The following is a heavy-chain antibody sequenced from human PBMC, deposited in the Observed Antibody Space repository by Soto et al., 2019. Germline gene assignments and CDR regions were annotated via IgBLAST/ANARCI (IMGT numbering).Heavy chain of an antibody. V-gene: IGHV4-30-2*01. CDR3: ARAVSPYFGTWFDP. CDR1: GGSITSGNSYS. J-gene: IGHJ5*02. CDR2: ISQTGAT. D-gene: IGHD3-10*01. Sequence: PSVTLSLTCAVSGGSITSGNSYSWAWIRQPPGRGLEWIGSISQTGATSYNPSLKSRVSVSLDKSKNQFSLRLSSVTAADMAVYYCARAVSPYFGTWFDPWGQGTLVTVSS.